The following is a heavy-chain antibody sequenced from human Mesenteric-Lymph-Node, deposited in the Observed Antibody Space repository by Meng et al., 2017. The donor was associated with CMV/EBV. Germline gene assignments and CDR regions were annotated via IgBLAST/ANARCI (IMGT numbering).Heavy chain of an antibody. V-gene: IGHV3-30*02. CDR3: AREGSTLRFLGGLDV. D-gene: IGHD3-16*01. J-gene: IGHJ6*02. CDR1: GIRFSGSG. CDR2: IQYDGTNK. Sequence: GESLKISCVASGIRFSGSGMHWVRQAPGKGLEWVTVIQYDGTNKNYVDSVKGRFTVSRDNSKNTVYLQMNSLRPEDTALYYCAREGSTLRFLGGLDVWGQGTTVTVSS.